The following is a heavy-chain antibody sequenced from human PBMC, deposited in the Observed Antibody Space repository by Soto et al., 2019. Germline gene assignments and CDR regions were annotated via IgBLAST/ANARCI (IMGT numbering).Heavy chain of an antibody. V-gene: IGHV1-24*01. CDR2: FDPEDGET. CDR1: GYTFTSYG. CDR3: ATKVTTVTGYYYYGMDV. J-gene: IGHJ6*02. Sequence: ASVKVSCKASGYTFTSYGISWVRQAPGQGLEWMGGFDPEDGETIYAQKFQGRVTMTEDTSTDTAYMELSSLRSEDTAVYYCATKVTTVTGYYYYGMDVWGQGTTVTVSS. D-gene: IGHD4-4*01.